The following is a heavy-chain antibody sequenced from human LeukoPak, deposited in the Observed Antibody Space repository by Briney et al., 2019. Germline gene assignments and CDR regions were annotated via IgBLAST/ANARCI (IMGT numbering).Heavy chain of an antibody. D-gene: IGHD3-3*01. CDR3: VKAGVEDDWYFDL. CDR1: GFIFSTYA. J-gene: IGHJ2*01. V-gene: IGHV3-64D*06. Sequence: GGSLRLSCSASGFIFSTYAMHWVHQAPGKGLEYVSAISNNGYITYYADSVKGRFTISRDNSKKTLFLQMSSLRAEDTAVYFCVKAGVEDDWYFDLWGRGTLVTVSS. CDR2: ISNNGYIT.